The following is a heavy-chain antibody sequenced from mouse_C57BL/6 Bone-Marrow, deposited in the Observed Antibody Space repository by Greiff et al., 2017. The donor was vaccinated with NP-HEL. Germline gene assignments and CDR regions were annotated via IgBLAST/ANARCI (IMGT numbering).Heavy chain of an antibody. Sequence: EVMLVESGGGLVQPGESLKLSCESNEYEFPSHDMSWVRKTPEKRLELVAAINSDGGSTYYPDTMERRFIISRDNTKTTLYLQMSSLRSEDTALYYGAGHGYDDEGYYYAMEDWGQGTSVTVSS. V-gene: IGHV5-2*01. CDR1: EYEFPSHD. D-gene: IGHD2-2*01. CDR2: INSDGGST. J-gene: IGHJ4*01. CDR3: AGHGYDDEGYYYAMED.